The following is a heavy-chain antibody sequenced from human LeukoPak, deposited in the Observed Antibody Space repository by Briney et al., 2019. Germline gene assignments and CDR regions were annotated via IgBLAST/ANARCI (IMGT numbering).Heavy chain of an antibody. CDR1: GFTFSSYA. J-gene: IGHJ4*02. CDR3: AREYSYGFYYFDY. Sequence: SGGSLRLSCTASGFTFSSYAMTWVRQAPGEGLQWVSALSGSGGTTYYADSVKGRFTISRDNSKNTLYLQMNSLRAEDTAVYYCAREYSYGFYYFDYWGQGTLVTVSS. D-gene: IGHD5-18*01. CDR2: LSGSGGTT. V-gene: IGHV3-23*01.